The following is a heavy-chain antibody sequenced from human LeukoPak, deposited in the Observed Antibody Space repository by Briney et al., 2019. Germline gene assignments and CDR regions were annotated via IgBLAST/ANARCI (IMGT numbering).Heavy chain of an antibody. CDR3: AKWEVVPADTNYFDP. D-gene: IGHD2-2*01. V-gene: IGHV3-23*01. CDR1: GFTSSSYA. Sequence: GGSLRLSCAASGFTSSSYAMTWVRQAPGRGLEWVSTISGSGDNTYYADSVKGRFTISRDNSKNTLFLQMNSLRAEDTAVYYCAKWEVVPADTNYFDPWGQGTLVTVSS. J-gene: IGHJ5*02. CDR2: ISGSGDNT.